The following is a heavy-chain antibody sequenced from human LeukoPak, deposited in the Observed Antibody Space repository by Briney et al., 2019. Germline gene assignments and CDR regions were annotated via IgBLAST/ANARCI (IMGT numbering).Heavy chain of an antibody. CDR3: ARDRGDGYKVYFQH. V-gene: IGHV3-21*01. CDR2: ISSSSSYI. CDR1: GFTFSSYS. D-gene: IGHD5-24*01. J-gene: IGHJ1*01. Sequence: GGSLRLSCPASGFTFSSYSMNWVRQAPGKGLEWVSSISSSSSYIYYADSVKGRFTISRDNAKNSLYLQMNSLRAEDTAVYYCARDRGDGYKVYFQHWGQGTLVTVSS.